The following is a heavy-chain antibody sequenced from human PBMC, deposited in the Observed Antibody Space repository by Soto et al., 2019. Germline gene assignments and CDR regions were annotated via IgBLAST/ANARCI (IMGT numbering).Heavy chain of an antibody. V-gene: IGHV4-59*01. D-gene: IGHD1-1*01. J-gene: IGHJ4*02. Sequence: PSETLSLTCTASGGSISSYYWSWFRQPPGKGLEWIGYIYYSGSTNYNPSLKSRVTISVDTSKNQFSLKLSSVTAADTAVYYWARRYATNFDYWGQGTLVTLSS. CDR3: ARRYATNFDY. CDR2: IYYSGST. CDR1: GGSISSYY.